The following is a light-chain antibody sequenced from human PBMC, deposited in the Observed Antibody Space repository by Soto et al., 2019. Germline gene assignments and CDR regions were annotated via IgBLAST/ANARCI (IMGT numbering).Light chain of an antibody. V-gene: IGKV1-5*03. CDR1: QSISSW. J-gene: IGKJ1*01. Sequence: DIQMTQSPSTLSASVGDRVTITCRARQSISSWLAWYQQKPGKAPKLLIYKASSLESGVPSRFSGRGSGTEFTLAISSLQPDVFATYYCQQYTSSSWTFGPCTQVEIK. CDR2: KAS. CDR3: QQYTSSSWT.